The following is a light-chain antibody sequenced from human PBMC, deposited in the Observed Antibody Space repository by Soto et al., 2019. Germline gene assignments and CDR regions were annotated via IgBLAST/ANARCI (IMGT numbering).Light chain of an antibody. J-gene: IGKJ4*01. CDR1: QDVNTW. Sequence: DIQMTQSPSSLSASVGDRVTITCRASQDVNTWLAWYQQKPGRAPNLLIFAASSLQSGVPSRFSGNGSGTHFTLSISSLQPEDFATYHCQQAPIFPLTFVGGTKLDIK. V-gene: IGKV1-12*01. CDR2: AAS. CDR3: QQAPIFPLT.